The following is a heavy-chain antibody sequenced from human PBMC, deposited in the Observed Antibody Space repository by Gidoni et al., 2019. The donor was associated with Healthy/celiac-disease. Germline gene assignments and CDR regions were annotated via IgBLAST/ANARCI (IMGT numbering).Heavy chain of an antibody. Sequence: QVQLVASGGGLVKPGGSRRLPCAASGFTFSDYYMSWFRQAPGKGLEWVSYISSSRSYTNYADAVKGRFTISRDNAKNSLYLQMNSLRAEDTAVYYCARDIRDPGDAFDIWGQGTMVTVSS. V-gene: IGHV3-11*05. D-gene: IGHD3-3*02. CDR2: ISSSRSYT. CDR3: ARDIRDPGDAFDI. J-gene: IGHJ3*02. CDR1: GFTFSDYY.